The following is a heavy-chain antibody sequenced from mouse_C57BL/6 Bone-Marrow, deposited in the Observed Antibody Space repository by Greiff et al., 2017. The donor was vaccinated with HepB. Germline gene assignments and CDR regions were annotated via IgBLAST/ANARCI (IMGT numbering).Heavy chain of an antibody. CDR2: IHPNSGST. V-gene: IGHV1-64*01. Sequence: QVQLKQPGAELVKPGASVKLSCKASGYTFTSYWMHWVKQRPGQGLEWIGMIHPNSGSTNYNEKFKSKATLTVDKSSSTAYMQLSSLTSEDSAVYYCARLEITRAFDYWGQGTTLTVSS. D-gene: IGHD2-4*01. J-gene: IGHJ2*01. CDR1: GYTFTSYW. CDR3: ARLEITRAFDY.